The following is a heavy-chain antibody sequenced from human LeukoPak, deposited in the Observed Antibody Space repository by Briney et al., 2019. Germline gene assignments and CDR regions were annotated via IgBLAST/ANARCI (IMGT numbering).Heavy chain of an antibody. V-gene: IGHV3-30-3*01. D-gene: IGHD4-17*01. J-gene: IGHJ4*02. Sequence: GGSLRLSCAASGFTFSSYAMHWVRQAPGKGLEWVAVISYDGSNKYYADSVKGRFTISRDNSKNTLYLQMNSLRAEDTAVYYCARERNYGDPFDYWGQGTLVTVSS. CDR2: ISYDGSNK. CDR3: ARERNYGDPFDY. CDR1: GFTFSSYA.